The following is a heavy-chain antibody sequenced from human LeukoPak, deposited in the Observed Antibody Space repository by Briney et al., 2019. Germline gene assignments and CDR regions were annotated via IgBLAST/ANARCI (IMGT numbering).Heavy chain of an antibody. Sequence: GASVKVSCKASGYTFTGYYMHWVRQAPGQGLEWMGWINPNSGGTNYAQKFQGWVTMTRDTSISTAYMELSRLISDDTAVYYCATEGRFGEFYFDYWGQGTPVTVSS. CDR2: INPNSGGT. CDR3: ATEGRFGEFYFDY. D-gene: IGHD3-10*01. CDR1: GYTFTGYY. V-gene: IGHV1-2*04. J-gene: IGHJ4*02.